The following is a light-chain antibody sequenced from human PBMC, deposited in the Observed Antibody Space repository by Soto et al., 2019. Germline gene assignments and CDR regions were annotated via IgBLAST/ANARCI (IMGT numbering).Light chain of an antibody. J-gene: IGKJ5*01. V-gene: IGKV3-20*01. CDR3: QQYGGSPRT. Sequence: EIVLTQSPGTLSLSPGERATLSCRASQSVSSSYLAWYQQKPGQTPRLLIYGASNRATGIPDRFSGSGSGTDFTLTISRLEPEDFAVYYCQQYGGSPRTFGQGTRLEI. CDR2: GAS. CDR1: QSVSSSY.